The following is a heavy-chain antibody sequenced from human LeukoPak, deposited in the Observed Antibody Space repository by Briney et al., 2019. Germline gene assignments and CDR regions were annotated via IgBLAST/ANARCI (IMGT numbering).Heavy chain of an antibody. Sequence: KASETLSLTCTVSGGSISNYYWSWIRQPPAKGLEWIGYISYIGSTNYNPSLKSRVTISEDTSKNQFSLKLSSVTAADTAVYYCAGSYYYYMDVWGKGTTVTVSS. V-gene: IGHV4-59*01. J-gene: IGHJ6*03. CDR1: GGSISNYY. CDR3: AGSYYYYMDV. CDR2: ISYIGST.